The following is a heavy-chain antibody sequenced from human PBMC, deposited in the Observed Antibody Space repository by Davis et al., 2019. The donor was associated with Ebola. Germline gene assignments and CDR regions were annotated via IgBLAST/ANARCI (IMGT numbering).Heavy chain of an antibody. V-gene: IGHV3-43*01. J-gene: IGHJ4*02. D-gene: IGHD5-12*01. CDR2: ISWDGIHT. Sequence: PGGSLRLSCAASGFTFGDYSMHWVRQAPGRGLEWVSLISWDGIHTYYGDSVKGRFTISRDNTESSLYLQMNSLRTEDTALYYCAKGHYSAYDSSVDYWGQGTLVTVSS. CDR1: GFTFGDYS. CDR3: AKGHYSAYDSSVDY.